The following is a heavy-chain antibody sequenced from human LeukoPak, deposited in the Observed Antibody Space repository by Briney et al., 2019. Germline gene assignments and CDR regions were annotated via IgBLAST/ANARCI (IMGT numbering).Heavy chain of an antibody. Sequence: AESPKISCKGSGYKFTNYWIGWVRQMPGKGLEWVGIIYPGDSDTRYSPSFQGQVTISVDKSISTAYLQWSSLRASDTAMYYCTRHPFEDWGQGTLATFSS. CDR3: TRHPFED. CDR2: IYPGDSDT. D-gene: IGHD2/OR15-2a*01. J-gene: IGHJ4*02. V-gene: IGHV5-51*01. CDR1: GYKFTNYW.